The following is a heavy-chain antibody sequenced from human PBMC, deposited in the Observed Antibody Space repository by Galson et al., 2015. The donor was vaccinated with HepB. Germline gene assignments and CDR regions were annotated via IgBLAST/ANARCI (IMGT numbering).Heavy chain of an antibody. Sequence: SVKVSCKASGFTFTTYAINWVRQAPGQGLEWMGWINTGSGNTNYAQKFQGRVTVTRDTSATTAYMELSSLRSEDTAIYYCARAAGVGATTNYFEHWGQGTLVTVSS. CDR2: INTGSGNT. V-gene: IGHV1-3*04. CDR1: GFTFTTYA. J-gene: IGHJ4*02. CDR3: ARAAGVGATTNYFEH. D-gene: IGHD1-26*01.